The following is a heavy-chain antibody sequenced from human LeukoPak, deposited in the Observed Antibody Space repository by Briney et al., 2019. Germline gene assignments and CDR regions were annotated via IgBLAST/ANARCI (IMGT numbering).Heavy chain of an antibody. Sequence: SETLSLTCTVSGGSISSYYWSWIRQPPGKGLEWIGYSYYSGSTNYNPSLKSRVTISVDTSKNQFSMQLNSVTPEDTAVYYCARDDLQLVRRLGRNTEYYYYYYMDVWGKGTTVTVSS. D-gene: IGHD6-13*01. CDR1: GGSISSYY. CDR2: SYYSGST. V-gene: IGHV4-59*12. J-gene: IGHJ6*03. CDR3: ARDDLQLVRRLGRNTEYYYYYYMDV.